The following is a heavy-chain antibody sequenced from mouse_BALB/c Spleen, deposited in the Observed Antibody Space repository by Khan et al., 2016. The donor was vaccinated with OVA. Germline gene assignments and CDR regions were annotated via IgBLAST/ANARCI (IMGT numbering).Heavy chain of an antibody. Sequence: QIQLVQSGPELKQPGETVKISCKASGYIFTNYGMTWVKQAPGKGLKWMGWINTYNGEPTYADDFKGRFAFSLETSANTAYLQINNLKNEDTATYFCARTLYGSGYDYAMDYWGQGTSVTVSS. CDR2: INTYNGEP. CDR3: ARTLYGSGYDYAMDY. J-gene: IGHJ4*01. CDR1: GYIFTNYG. V-gene: IGHV9-3-1*01. D-gene: IGHD1-1*01.